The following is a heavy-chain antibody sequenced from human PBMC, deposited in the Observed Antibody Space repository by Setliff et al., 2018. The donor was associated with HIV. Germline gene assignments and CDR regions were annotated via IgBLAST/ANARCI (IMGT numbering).Heavy chain of an antibody. Sequence: SETLSLTCSVSGGSISGSSYYWGWIRQPPGKGLEWIGSVYHSGSTYYNPSLKSRVTISVDKSKNQFSVKLRSVTAAVTAVSYCARDMTNYYDRSGSFGWFAPWGQGTPVTVSS. CDR2: VYHSGST. V-gene: IGHV4-39*07. J-gene: IGHJ5*02. D-gene: IGHD3-22*01. CDR1: GGSISGSSYY. CDR3: ARDMTNYYDRSGSFGWFAP.